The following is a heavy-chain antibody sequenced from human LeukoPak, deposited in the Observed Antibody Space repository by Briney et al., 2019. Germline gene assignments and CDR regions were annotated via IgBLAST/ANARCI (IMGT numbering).Heavy chain of an antibody. J-gene: IGHJ4*02. CDR2: ISGNGAVT. D-gene: IGHD2/OR15-2a*01. Sequence: GGSLRLSCAASGFTFSTFAMSWVRQAPGEGLEWVSVISGNGAVTYYADAVKGRFTISRDNSKNTLFLQMNSLRAEDTAMYYCATQGKFFYDDHYWGQGTLVTVSS. CDR3: ATQGKFFYDDHY. CDR1: GFTFSTFA. V-gene: IGHV3-23*01.